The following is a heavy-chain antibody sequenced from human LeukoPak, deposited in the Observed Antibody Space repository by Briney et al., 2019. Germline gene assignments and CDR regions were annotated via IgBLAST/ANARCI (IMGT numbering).Heavy chain of an antibody. J-gene: IGHJ4*02. CDR3: ARDRASVVTTFFDY. V-gene: IGHV3-33*01. Sequence: GRSLRLSCAASGFTFSSYGMHWVRQAPGKGLEWVAVIWYDGSNKYYTDSVKGRFTISRDNSKNTLYLQMNSLRAEDTAVYYCARDRASVVTTFFDYWGQGTLVTVSS. CDR1: GFTFSSYG. CDR2: IWYDGSNK. D-gene: IGHD2-21*02.